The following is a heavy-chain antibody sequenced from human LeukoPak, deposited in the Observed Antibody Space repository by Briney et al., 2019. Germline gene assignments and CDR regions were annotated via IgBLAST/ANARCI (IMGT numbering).Heavy chain of an antibody. V-gene: IGHV1-69*05. D-gene: IGHD2-2*01. CDR1: GATFTSYA. J-gene: IGHJ4*02. Sequence: SVKVSCKASGATFTSYAISWVRQAPGQGLEWMGRIIPIFCTANYAQKFQGRVTITTDESTSTAYMELSSLRSEDTAVYYCARDTFFSCSSTSCSDYWGQGTLVTVSS. CDR2: IIPIFCTA. CDR3: ARDTFFSCSSTSCSDY.